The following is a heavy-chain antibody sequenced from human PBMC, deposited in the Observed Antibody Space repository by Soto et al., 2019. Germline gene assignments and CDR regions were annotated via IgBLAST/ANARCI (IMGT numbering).Heavy chain of an antibody. CDR2: IYYSGST. V-gene: IGHV4-59*01. D-gene: IGHD3-22*01. CDR1: GGSISSYY. J-gene: IGHJ4*02. CDR3: ARITTKTDFEY. Sequence: SETLSLTCTVSGGSISSYYWSWIRQPPGKGLEWIGYIYYSGSTNYNPSLKSRVTISVDTSKNQFSLKLSSVTAADTAVYYCARITTKTDFEYWGQGTLVTVSS.